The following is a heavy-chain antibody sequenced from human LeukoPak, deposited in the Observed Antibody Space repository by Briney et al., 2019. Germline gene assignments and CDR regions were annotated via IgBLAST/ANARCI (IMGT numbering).Heavy chain of an antibody. V-gene: IGHV3-21*01. CDR1: GFTFSSYS. J-gene: IGHJ4*02. Sequence: PGGPLRLSCAASGFTFSSYSMNWVRQAPGKAQEWVSSISSSSSHIYYADSVKGRFTISRDNAKNSLYLQMNSLRAEDTAVYYCARDLSYSSAPLPFYYFDYWGQGTLVTVSS. D-gene: IGHD6-19*01. CDR3: ARDLSYSSAPLPFYYFDY. CDR2: ISSSSSHI.